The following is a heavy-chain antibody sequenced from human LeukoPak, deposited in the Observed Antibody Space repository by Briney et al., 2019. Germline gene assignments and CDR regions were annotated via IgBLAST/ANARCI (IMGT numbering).Heavy chain of an antibody. CDR1: GFTFSIYE. D-gene: IGHD6-19*01. CDR2: ISNSDSTK. Sequence: GGSLRLPCAASGFTFSIYEMNWVRQAPGKGLEWVSYISNSDSTKYYADSVKGRFTISRDNAKNSLYLRMNSLRAEDTAVYYCARIAVAGLFDYWGQGTLVTVSS. V-gene: IGHV3-48*03. CDR3: ARIAVAGLFDY. J-gene: IGHJ4*02.